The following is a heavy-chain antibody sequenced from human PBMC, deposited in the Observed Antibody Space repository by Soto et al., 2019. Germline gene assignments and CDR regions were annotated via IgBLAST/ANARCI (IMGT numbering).Heavy chain of an antibody. CDR2: ISYDGSNK. CDR1: GFTFSSYA. Sequence: PGGSLRLSCAASGFTFSSYAMHWVRQAPGKGLEWVAVISYDGSNKYYADSVKGRFTISRDNSKNTLYLQMNSLRAEDTAVYYCARDLWYYYDSSGYTHYGMDVWGQGTTVTVSS. CDR3: ARDLWYYYDSSGYTHYGMDV. V-gene: IGHV3-30-3*01. J-gene: IGHJ6*02. D-gene: IGHD3-22*01.